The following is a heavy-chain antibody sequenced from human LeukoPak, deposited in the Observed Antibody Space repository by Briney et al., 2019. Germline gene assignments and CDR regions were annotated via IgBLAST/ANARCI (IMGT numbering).Heavy chain of an antibody. D-gene: IGHD2-2*02. J-gene: IGHJ5*02. CDR2: INHSGST. Sequence: SETLSRTSAVYGGSFSGYYWSWIRQPPGKGLEWIGEINHSGSTNYNPSLKSRVTISVDTSKNQFSLKLSSVTAADTAVYYCARGGKGRGIVVVPAAIKSWFDPWGQGTLVTVSS. CDR3: ARGGKGRGIVVVPAAIKSWFDP. CDR1: GGSFSGYY. V-gene: IGHV4-34*01.